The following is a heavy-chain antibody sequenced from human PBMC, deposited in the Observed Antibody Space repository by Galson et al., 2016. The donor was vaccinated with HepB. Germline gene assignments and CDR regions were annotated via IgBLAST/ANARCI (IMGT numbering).Heavy chain of an antibody. CDR2: IWYDGSNE. V-gene: IGHV3-33*01. J-gene: IGHJ4*02. CDR3: ARDGSSRTTLFEF. D-gene: IGHD2-15*01. CDR1: GFAFSNYG. Sequence: SLRLSCPASGFAFSNYGMHWVRQTSGKGLESVALIWYDGSNEYYDESVKGRFTISRDNSRSMLYLQTNSLRVEDSAVYYCARDGSSRTTLFEFWGQGTVVTVSS.